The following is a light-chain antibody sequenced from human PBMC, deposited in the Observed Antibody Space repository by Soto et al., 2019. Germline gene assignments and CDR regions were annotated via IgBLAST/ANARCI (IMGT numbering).Light chain of an antibody. CDR2: GAS. J-gene: IGKJ2*01. V-gene: IGKV3-20*01. CDR3: LVSGRSALYT. CDR1: QSVSSSS. Sequence: EIVLTQSPGTLSLSPGERATLSCRASQSVSSSSLAWYQQKRDQAPRLLIYGASSRATGIPDRFSGSGSGTDFTLTISRLEPEDFAVYYCLVSGRSALYTFGHGTRLEIK.